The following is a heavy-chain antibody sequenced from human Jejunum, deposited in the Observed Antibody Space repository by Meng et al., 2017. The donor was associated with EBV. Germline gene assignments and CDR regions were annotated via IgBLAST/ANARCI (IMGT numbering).Heavy chain of an antibody. CDR3: ARGGPDFGDYVPFDY. CDR2: IYHIGST. D-gene: IGHD4-17*01. V-gene: IGHV4-30-2*01. J-gene: IGHJ4*02. CDR1: GDSITRGAYL. Sequence: QESGSALVTPSPPLTLHCAVSGDSITRGAYLWSWIRQHPGKGLEWIGNIYHIGSTYYNPSLKSRVTISVDRSKNQFSLKLTSVTAADTAVYYCARGGPDFGDYVPFDYWGQGTLVTVSS.